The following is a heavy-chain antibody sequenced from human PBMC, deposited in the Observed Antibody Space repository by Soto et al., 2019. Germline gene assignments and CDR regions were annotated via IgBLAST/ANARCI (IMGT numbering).Heavy chain of an antibody. V-gene: IGHV3-23*01. CDR2: ISGSGGST. Sequence: EVQLLESGGGLVQPGGSLRLSCAASGFTFSSYAMSWVRQAPGKGLEWVSAISGSGGSTYYADSVKGRFTISRDNSKNTLYLQMNSLSAEDTAVYYCAKAPFRYYYDSSGYSFDYWGQGTLVTVSS. J-gene: IGHJ4*02. CDR3: AKAPFRYYYDSSGYSFDY. D-gene: IGHD3-22*01. CDR1: GFTFSSYA.